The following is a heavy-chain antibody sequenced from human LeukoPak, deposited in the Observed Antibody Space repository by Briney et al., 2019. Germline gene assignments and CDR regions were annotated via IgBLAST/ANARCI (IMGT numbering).Heavy chain of an antibody. V-gene: IGHV1-2*02. CDR2: INPNSGGA. J-gene: IGHJ4*02. CDR1: GYTFTGYY. CDR3: ARGGRAGYSSSSNEGYVY. Sequence: GASVKVSCKASGYTFTGYYMHWVRQAPGQGLEWTGWINPNSGGANFAQKFQGRVTITADKSTSTAYMELSSLRSEDTAVYYCARGGRAGYSSSSNEGYVYWGQGTLVTVSS. D-gene: IGHD6-6*01.